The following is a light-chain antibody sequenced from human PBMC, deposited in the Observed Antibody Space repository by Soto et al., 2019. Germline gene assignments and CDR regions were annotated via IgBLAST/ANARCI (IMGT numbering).Light chain of an antibody. CDR2: EDN. Sequence: NFMLTQPHSVSESPGKTVTISCTRSSGSIASNYVQWYQQRPGSAPTPVIYEDNERPSGVPDRFSGSIDSSSNSASLTISGLKTDDEADYYCRSYHSGNVVFGGGTKLTVL. V-gene: IGLV6-57*04. J-gene: IGLJ2*01. CDR1: SGSIASNY. CDR3: RSYHSGNVV.